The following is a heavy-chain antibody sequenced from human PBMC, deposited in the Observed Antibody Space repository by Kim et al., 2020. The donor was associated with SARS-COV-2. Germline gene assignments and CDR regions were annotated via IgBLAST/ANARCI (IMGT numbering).Heavy chain of an antibody. Sequence: GGSLRLSCAASGFTFSSYAMSWVRQAPGKGLEWVSAISGSGGSTYYADSVKGRFTISRDNSKNTLYLQMNSLRAEDTAVYYCAKSHFRRSIAAAGTGAFDIWGQGTMVTVSS. J-gene: IGHJ3*02. CDR3: AKSHFRRSIAAAGTGAFDI. V-gene: IGHV3-23*01. D-gene: IGHD6-13*01. CDR1: GFTFSSYA. CDR2: ISGSGGST.